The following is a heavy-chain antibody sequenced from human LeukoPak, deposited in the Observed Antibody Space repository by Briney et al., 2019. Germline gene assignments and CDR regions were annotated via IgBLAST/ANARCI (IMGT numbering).Heavy chain of an antibody. D-gene: IGHD3-3*01. J-gene: IGHJ6*02. CDR3: ARGRGGRSITIFGVVRGGYGMDV. CDR2: MNPNSGNT. Sequence: GASVKVSRKASGYTFTSYDINWVRQATGQGLEWMGWMNPNSGNTGYAQKFQGRVTMTRNTSISTAYMELSSLRSEDTAVYYCARGRGGRSITIFGVVRGGYGMDVWGQGTTVTVSS. CDR1: GYTFTSYD. V-gene: IGHV1-8*01.